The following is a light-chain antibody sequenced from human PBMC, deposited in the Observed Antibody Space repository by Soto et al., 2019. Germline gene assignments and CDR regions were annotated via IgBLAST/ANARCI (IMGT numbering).Light chain of an antibody. CDR2: DVS. CDR1: SSDGGGYNY. V-gene: IGLV2-14*01. J-gene: IGLJ2*01. CDR3: SSYTSSSTVV. Sequence: QSALTQPASVSGSPGQSINISCTGTSSDGGGYNYVSWYQQHPGTAPKLMIYDVSNRPSGVSNRFSGSKSGTTASLTISGLQAEDEDDYYCSSYTSSSTVVFGGGTKLTVL.